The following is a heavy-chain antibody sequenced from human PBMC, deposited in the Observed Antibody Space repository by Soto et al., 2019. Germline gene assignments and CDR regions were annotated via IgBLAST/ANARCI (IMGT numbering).Heavy chain of an antibody. CDR2: ISGSGGST. J-gene: IGHJ6*02. Sequence: GGALRISCAASGFTFSTYPMSWVRQASGKGLEWVSHISGSGGSTYSADSLKGRFTISRDNSKNTLYLQMNSLRAEDTAVYDCAKNRNSYDGSGYYSFPLDVWGQGTTVTVSS. CDR3: AKNRNSYDGSGYYSFPLDV. D-gene: IGHD3-22*01. CDR1: GFTFSTYP. V-gene: IGHV3-23*01.